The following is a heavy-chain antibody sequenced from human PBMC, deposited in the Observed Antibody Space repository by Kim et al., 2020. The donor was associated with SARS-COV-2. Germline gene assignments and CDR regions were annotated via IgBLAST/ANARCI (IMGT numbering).Heavy chain of an antibody. J-gene: IGHJ4*02. CDR1: GYSFASHW. D-gene: IGHD3-16*01. V-gene: IGHV5-51*01. CDR2: IHPGDSDT. Sequence: GESLKISCKGSGYSFASHWIGWVRQMPGKGLELMGIIHPGDSDTRYSPSFQGQVTISADKSISTAYLQWSGLKASDTAMYYCAIGGCTSVTCKLPFYWGQGALVTVSS. CDR3: AIGGCTSVTCKLPFY.